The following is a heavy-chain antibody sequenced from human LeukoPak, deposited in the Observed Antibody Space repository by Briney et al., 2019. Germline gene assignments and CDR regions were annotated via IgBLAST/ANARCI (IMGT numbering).Heavy chain of an antibody. CDR2: INPDGSTT. D-gene: IGHD3-22*01. J-gene: IGHJ5*02. Sequence: LAGGSLRLSCAASGFTFSSYAMSWVRQAPGRGLEWVSRINPDGSTTTYADSVKGRFTISKDNAKNTVYLQMNSLRAEDTAVYYCARVLSGSWDWFDPWGQGTLVTVSS. CDR1: GFTFSSYA. CDR3: ARVLSGSWDWFDP. V-gene: IGHV3-74*01.